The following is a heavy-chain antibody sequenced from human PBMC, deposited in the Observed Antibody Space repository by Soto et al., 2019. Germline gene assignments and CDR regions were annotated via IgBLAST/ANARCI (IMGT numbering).Heavy chain of an antibody. CDR2: IYYSGST. D-gene: IGHD2-15*01. CDR3: ARYQVDCSGGSCYPDTKYYYDGMDV. V-gene: IGHV4-31*02. CDR1: GGSISSGGYY. Sequence: SETLSLTCTVSGGSISSGGYYWSWIRQHPGKGLEWIGYIYYSGSTYYNPSLKSRVTISVDTSKNQFSLKLSSVTAADTAVYYCARYQVDCSGGSCYPDTKYYYDGMDVWGQGTTVTVSS. J-gene: IGHJ6*02.